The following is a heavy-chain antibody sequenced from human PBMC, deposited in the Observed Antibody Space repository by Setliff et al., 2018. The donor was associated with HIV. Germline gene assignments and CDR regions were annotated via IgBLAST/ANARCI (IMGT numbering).Heavy chain of an antibody. J-gene: IGHJ5*02. V-gene: IGHV4-39*02. CDR2: IYYSGTT. Sequence: PSETLSLTCTVSGGSISRDSFYWGWFRQLPGEGLEWIGSIYYSGTTYYAPSLETRLTISVDTSTNQFSLKLTSVTAADTAMYFCAGDSGYPSNWFDPWGQGIQVTVSS. D-gene: IGHD3-22*01. CDR3: AGDSGYPSNWFDP. CDR1: GGSISRDSFY.